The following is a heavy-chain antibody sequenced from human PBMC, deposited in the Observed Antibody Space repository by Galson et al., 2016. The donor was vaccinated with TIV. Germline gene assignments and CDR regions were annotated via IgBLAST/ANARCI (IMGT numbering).Heavy chain of an antibody. J-gene: IGHJ6*03. CDR1: GGIFRSNA. Sequence: SVKVSCKASGGIFRSNAINWVRQAPGQGLEWMGGIIAIFGTANYAQKFQGRVSITADESTSTAYLELTSLRSDDTAVYYCARSAHYYSSYLDVWGKGTTGTVSS. V-gene: IGHV1-69*13. CDR3: ARSAHYYSSYLDV. CDR2: IIAIFGTA.